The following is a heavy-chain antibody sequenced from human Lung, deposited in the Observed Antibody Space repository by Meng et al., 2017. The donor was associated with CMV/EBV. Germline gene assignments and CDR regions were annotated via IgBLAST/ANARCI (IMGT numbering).Heavy chain of an antibody. V-gene: IGHV3-21*01. D-gene: IGHD7-27*01. Sequence: SCAASGFTFSSYAMNWVRQAPGKGLEWVSSISSSSTFKHYADSMKGRFTISRDNTKNSLYLQMSGLRAEDTALYYCARDLLGTRDYFDSWGQGTXVTVSS. CDR2: ISSSSTFK. CDR1: GFTFSSYA. CDR3: ARDLLGTRDYFDS. J-gene: IGHJ4*02.